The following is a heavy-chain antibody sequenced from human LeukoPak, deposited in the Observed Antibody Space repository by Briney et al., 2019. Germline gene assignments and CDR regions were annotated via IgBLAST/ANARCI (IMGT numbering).Heavy chain of an antibody. V-gene: IGHV1-69*04. Sequence: ASVKVSCKASGGTFSSYAISWVRQAPGQGLEWMGRIIPILDIANYAQKFQGRVTITADKSTSTAYMELSSLRSEDTAVYYCAKATHKGGSSWSLGSFFYYGMDVWGQGTTVTVSS. CDR3: AKATHKGGSSWSLGSFFYYGMDV. D-gene: IGHD6-13*01. J-gene: IGHJ6*02. CDR2: IIPILDIA. CDR1: GGTFSSYA.